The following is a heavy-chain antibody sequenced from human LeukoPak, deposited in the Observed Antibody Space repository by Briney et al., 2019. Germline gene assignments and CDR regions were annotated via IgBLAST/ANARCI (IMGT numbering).Heavy chain of an antibody. D-gene: IGHD2-15*01. J-gene: IGHJ5*02. CDR1: GYTFTGYY. CDR2: INPNSGGT. CDR3: ARDRSKYIVVVVAATPGLWFDP. Sequence: GASVKVSCKASGYTFTGYYMHWVRQAPGQGLEWMGWINPNSGGTNYAQKFQGRVTMTRDTSISTAYMELSRLRSDDTAVYYCARDRSKYIVVVVAATPGLWFDPWGQGTLVTVSS. V-gene: IGHV1-2*02.